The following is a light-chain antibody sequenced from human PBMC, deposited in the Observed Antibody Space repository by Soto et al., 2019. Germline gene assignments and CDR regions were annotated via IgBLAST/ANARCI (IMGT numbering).Light chain of an antibody. J-gene: IGLJ1*01. Sequence: QSALTQPASVSGSPGQSITISCTGTSSDVGGYNLVSWYRQYPDKAPQLMIFDVNTRPSGVSNRFSGSKSGNTASLTISGLQAEDEADYYCSSYKSSSTLPYVFGTGTKLTVL. CDR1: SSDVGGYNL. CDR3: SSYKSSSTLPYV. V-gene: IGLV2-14*01. CDR2: DVN.